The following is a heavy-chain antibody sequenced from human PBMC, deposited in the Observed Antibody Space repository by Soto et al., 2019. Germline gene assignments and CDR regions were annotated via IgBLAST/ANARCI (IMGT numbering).Heavy chain of an antibody. CDR2: SRNKANNYIT. CDR1: GFTFSYHY. CDR3: AAPSGGTDGNDAFDI. Sequence: PGGSLRLSCATSGFTFSYHYMDWFRQAPGKGLEWVGRSRNKANNYITEYAASVKGRFIISRDDLEDSLYLQMNSLNIEDTAVYYCAAPSGGTDGNDAFDIWGQGTMV. J-gene: IGHJ3*02. D-gene: IGHD1-26*01. V-gene: IGHV3-72*01.